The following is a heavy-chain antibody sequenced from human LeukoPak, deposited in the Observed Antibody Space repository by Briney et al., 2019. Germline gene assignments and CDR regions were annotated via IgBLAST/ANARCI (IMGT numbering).Heavy chain of an antibody. Sequence: PGESLKISCKGSGYSLTNYWLGWVRQMPGKGLEWMGIINLGDSESRYSPPFQGQVTISADKSISTAYLQWSSLKASGTAIYYCARRGYSGSYYFDYWGQGTLVTVSS. J-gene: IGHJ4*02. CDR1: GYSLTNYW. CDR3: ARRGYSGSYYFDY. CDR2: INLGDSES. V-gene: IGHV5-51*01. D-gene: IGHD1-26*01.